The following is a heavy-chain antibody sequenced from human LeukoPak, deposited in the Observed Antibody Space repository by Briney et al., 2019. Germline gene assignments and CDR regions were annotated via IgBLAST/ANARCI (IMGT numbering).Heavy chain of an antibody. CDR2: ISSSGSTI. V-gene: IGHV3-48*03. CDR1: GFTFSSYE. D-gene: IGHD3-10*01. CDR3: ARDDYGSGYLP. J-gene: IGHJ5*02. Sequence: PGGSLRLSCAASGFTFSSYEMNWVRQAPGKGLEWVSYISSSGSTIYYADSVKGRFTISRDNAKNSLYLQTNSLRAEDMAVYYCARDDYGSGYLPWGQGTLVTVSS.